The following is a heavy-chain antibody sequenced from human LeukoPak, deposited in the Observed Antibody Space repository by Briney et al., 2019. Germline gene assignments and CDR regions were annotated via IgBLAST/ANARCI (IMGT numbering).Heavy chain of an antibody. D-gene: IGHD1-1*01. J-gene: IGHJ4*02. CDR3: ARAIVERRGVFDY. CDR2: ISYDGSNK. V-gene: IGHV3-30-3*01. Sequence: GGSLRLSCAASGFTFSSYAMHWVRQAPGKGLEWVAVISYDGSNKYYADSVKGRFTISRDNSKNTLYLQMNSLRAEDTAVYYCARAIVERRGVFDYWGQGTLVTVSS. CDR1: GFTFSSYA.